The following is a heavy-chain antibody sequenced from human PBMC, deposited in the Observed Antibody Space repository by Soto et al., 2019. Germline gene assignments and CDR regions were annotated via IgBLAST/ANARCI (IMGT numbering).Heavy chain of an antibody. D-gene: IGHD3-3*01. CDR1: GYTFTSFD. J-gene: IGHJ5*02. CDR3: ARAYDFWSGAP. CDR2: VNPNSGNT. Sequence: ASVKVSCKTSGYTFTSFDINWVRQATGQGLEWMGWVNPNSGNTGYAQRFQGRLTMTRDTSISTAYMELSSLTSEDTAVYYCARAYDFWSGAPWGQGTLVTVSS. V-gene: IGHV1-8*01.